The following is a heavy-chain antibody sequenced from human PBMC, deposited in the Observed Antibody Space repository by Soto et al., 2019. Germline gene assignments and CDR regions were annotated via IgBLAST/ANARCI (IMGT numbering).Heavy chain of an antibody. V-gene: IGHV4-34*01. CDR3: ARFLLDPSSSSGWYVPDGPVGPGSDY. CDR1: GGSFSGYY. CDR2: INHSGST. J-gene: IGHJ4*02. Sequence: SETLSLTCAVYGGSFSGYYWSWIRQPPGKGLEWIGEINHSGSTNYNPSLKSRVTISVDTSKNQFSLKLSSVTAADTAVYYCARFLLDPSSSSGWYVPDGPVGPGSDYWGQGTLVTVSS. D-gene: IGHD6-19*01.